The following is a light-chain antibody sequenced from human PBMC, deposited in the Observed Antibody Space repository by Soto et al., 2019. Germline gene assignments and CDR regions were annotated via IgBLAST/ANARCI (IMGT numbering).Light chain of an antibody. CDR2: DNT. CDR1: TSNIGAGYH. CDR3: KSYDSSLCSYV. Sequence: QSVLTQPPSVSGAPGQRVSISCTGSTSNIGAGYHVHWYQQFPGTAPKLLMYDNTNRPSGVPDRFSGSKSGTSASLAITGLQVEDEADYYCKSYDSSLCSYVSETGTKVTVL. V-gene: IGLV1-40*01. J-gene: IGLJ1*01.